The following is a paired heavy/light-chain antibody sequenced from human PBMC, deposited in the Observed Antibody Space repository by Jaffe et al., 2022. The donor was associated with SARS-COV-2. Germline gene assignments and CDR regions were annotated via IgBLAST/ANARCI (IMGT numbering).Light chain of an antibody. J-gene: IGKJ4*01. CDR3: QQRRNWPLT. V-gene: IGKV3-11*01. CDR2: DAS. Sequence: EIVLTQSPATLSLSPGERAILSCRASQTLTGYLAWYQQKPGQAPRLLIYDASNRATGIPARFSGSGSETDFTLTIGSLEPEDFAVYYCQQRRNWPLTFGGGTRVEI. CDR1: QTLTGY.
Heavy chain of an antibody. CDR3: ARDNHFVGALRYHAFDI. J-gene: IGHJ3*02. Sequence: EVQLVESGGGLVQPGGSLRLSCAASGFTFSIYDMNWVRQAPGKGLEWVSYITSGSTNIQYADSVKGRFTISRDNAKNSLFLEMNSLRAEDTAVYYCARDNHFVGALRYHAFDIWGQGTMVTVSS. CDR2: ITSGSTNI. V-gene: IGHV3-48*04. D-gene: IGHD1-26*01. CDR1: GFTFSIYD.